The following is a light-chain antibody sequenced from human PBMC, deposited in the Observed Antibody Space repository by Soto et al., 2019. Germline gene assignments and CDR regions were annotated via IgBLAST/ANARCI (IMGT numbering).Light chain of an antibody. CDR3: QQYGSSGT. J-gene: IGKJ1*01. CDR2: GAC. CDR1: QSVSNNY. Sequence: EIVLTQSPATLSLSPGERATLSCRASQSVSNNYLAWYQQKPGQAPRLLIYGACNRATGLPDRCSGSGSGTDFTLTISRVEPEDFAVYYCQQYGSSGTFGQGTKVDIK. V-gene: IGKV3-20*01.